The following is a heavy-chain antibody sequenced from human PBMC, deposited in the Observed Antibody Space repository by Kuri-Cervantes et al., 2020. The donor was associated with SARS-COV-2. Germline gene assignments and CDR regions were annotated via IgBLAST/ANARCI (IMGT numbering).Heavy chain of an antibody. V-gene: IGHV4-39*07. CDR2: IHHDGST. CDR3: ARAGREGITIFGVVTHFDY. J-gene: IGHJ4*02. D-gene: IGHD3-3*01. CDR1: GGSITSKNHC. Sequence: SETLSLTCSVLGGSITSKNHCWGWIRQAPGRGPEWIASIHHDGSTYYNPSLKSRVTISVDTSKNQFSLKLSSVTAADTAVYYCARAGREGITIFGVVTHFDYWGQGTLVTVSS.